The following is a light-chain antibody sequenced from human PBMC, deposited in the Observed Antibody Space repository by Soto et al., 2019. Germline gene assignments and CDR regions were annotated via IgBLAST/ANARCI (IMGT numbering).Light chain of an antibody. CDR1: QSVRSN. Sequence: EKVITQSPATLSVSPGERATLSCRASQSVRSNLAWYQQKPGQALRLLIYDASTRATGIPARFSGSGSGTEFTLIISSLQSEDFAVYYCQQYNEWPLTFGGGTKVDI. J-gene: IGKJ4*01. CDR3: QQYNEWPLT. V-gene: IGKV3-15*01. CDR2: DAS.